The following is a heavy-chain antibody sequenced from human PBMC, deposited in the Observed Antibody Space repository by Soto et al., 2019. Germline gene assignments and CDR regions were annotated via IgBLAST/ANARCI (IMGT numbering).Heavy chain of an antibody. J-gene: IGHJ6*03. V-gene: IGHV3-23*01. CDR3: AQALWNPYYYYYTDV. Sequence: EVQLLESGGGWVQPGGSLRLACAASGCNFNIYAMTWVRQAPGKGLEWVSTIRPGCDSTYFADSMKGRVTISRDNSKNTLALQMNSLRAEDTATYYCAQALWNPYYYYYTDVWGTGTTVTVSS. D-gene: IGHD1-1*01. CDR1: GCNFNIYA. CDR2: IRPGCDST.